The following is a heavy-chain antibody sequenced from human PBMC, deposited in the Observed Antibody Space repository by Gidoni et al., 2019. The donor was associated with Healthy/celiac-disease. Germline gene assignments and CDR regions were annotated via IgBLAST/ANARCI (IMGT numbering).Heavy chain of an antibody. CDR2: IYYSGST. CDR1: GGSISSSSYY. J-gene: IGHJ6*02. D-gene: IGHD3-22*01. CDR3: ASLNYYDSSGYGLVYYYYGMDV. V-gene: IGHV4-39*01. Sequence: QLQLQESGPGLVKPSETLSLTCTVSGGSISSSSYYWGWIRQPPGKGLEWIGSIYYSGSTYYNPSLKSRVTISVDTSKNQFSLKLSSVTAADTAVYYCASLNYYDSSGYGLVYYYYGMDVWGQGTTVTVSS.